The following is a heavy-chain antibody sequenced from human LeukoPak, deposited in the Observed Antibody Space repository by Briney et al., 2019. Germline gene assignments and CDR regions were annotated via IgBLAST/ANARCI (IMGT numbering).Heavy chain of an antibody. Sequence: GSLRLSCAASGFTFSSYAMHWVRQAPGKGLEWVAVISYDGSNKYYADSVKGRFTISRDNSKNTLYLQMNSLRAEDTAVYYCARGRTEYYYGSLDYWGQGTLVTVSS. CDR3: ARGRTEYYYGSLDY. D-gene: IGHD3-10*01. J-gene: IGHJ4*02. CDR2: ISYDGSNK. CDR1: GFTFSSYA. V-gene: IGHV3-30*04.